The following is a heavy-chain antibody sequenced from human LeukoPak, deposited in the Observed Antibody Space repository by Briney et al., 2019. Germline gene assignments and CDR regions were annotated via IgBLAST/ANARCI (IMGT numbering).Heavy chain of an antibody. D-gene: IGHD6-13*01. Sequence: GGSLRLSRAASGFTFSSYAMSWVRQAPGKGLEWVSTVTGSGDSAYYADSVKGRFTISRDNSKNTLYLQMNSLRAEDTAVYYCAKSPGHSSSWRFDYWGQGTLVTVSS. CDR1: GFTFSSYA. V-gene: IGHV3-23*01. J-gene: IGHJ4*02. CDR3: AKSPGHSSSWRFDY. CDR2: VTGSGDSA.